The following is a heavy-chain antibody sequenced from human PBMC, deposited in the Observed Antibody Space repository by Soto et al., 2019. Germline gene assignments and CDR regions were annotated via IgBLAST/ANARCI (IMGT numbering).Heavy chain of an antibody. CDR1: GGSISSSNW. D-gene: IGHD6-13*01. CDR3: ARRAQQQPNYFFDY. J-gene: IGHJ4*02. CDR2: IYHSGST. V-gene: IGHV4-4*02. Sequence: SETLSLTCAVSGGSISSSNWWSWVRQPPGKGLEWIGEIYHSGSTNYNPSLKSRVTISVDKSKNQFSLKLSSVTAADTAVYYCARRAQQQPNYFFDYWGQGTLVTVSS.